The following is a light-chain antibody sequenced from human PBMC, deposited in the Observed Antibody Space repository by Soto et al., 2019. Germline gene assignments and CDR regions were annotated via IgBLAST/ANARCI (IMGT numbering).Light chain of an antibody. V-gene: IGKV4-1*01. CDR1: QNVAYSSNNKNQ. CDR2: WAS. Sequence: DIVMTQSPDSLGVSLGERATINCKSSQNVAYSSNNKNQLAWYQQKPGQPPKLLIYWASTRESGVPDRFSGSGSGTDFILTISSLQAEDVAVYYCQQYYSPPLTFGGGTKVEIK. CDR3: QQYYSPPLT. J-gene: IGKJ4*01.